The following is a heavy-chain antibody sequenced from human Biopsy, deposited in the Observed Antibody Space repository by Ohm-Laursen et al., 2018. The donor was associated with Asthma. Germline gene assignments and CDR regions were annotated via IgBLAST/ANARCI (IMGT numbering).Heavy chain of an antibody. CDR1: GGAFNTYV. Sequence: VKISCKSLGGAFNTYVIGWVQQAPGQGLEWMGGINSVFGTTTYPQKFQDRVTITADDSTSTVYMELSSLRSEDTAVYYCARKAGSCISRTCYSLDFWGQGTLVTVSS. CDR2: INSVFGTT. D-gene: IGHD2-2*01. J-gene: IGHJ4*02. CDR3: ARKAGSCISRTCYSLDF. V-gene: IGHV1-69*13.